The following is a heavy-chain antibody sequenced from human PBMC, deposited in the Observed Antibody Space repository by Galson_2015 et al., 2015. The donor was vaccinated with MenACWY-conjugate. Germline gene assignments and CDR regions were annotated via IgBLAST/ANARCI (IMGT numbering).Heavy chain of an antibody. V-gene: IGHV3-30*02. J-gene: IGHJ4*02. Sequence: SLRLSCAASGFTFSSYGMHWVRQAPGKGLEWVAFIRYDGSNKYYADSVKGRFTISRDNSKNTLYLQMNSLRAEDTAVYYCAKAANRYGSGSHPGDYWGQGTLVTVSS. CDR3: AKAANRYGSGSHPGDY. CDR2: IRYDGSNK. CDR1: GFTFSSYG. D-gene: IGHD3-10*01.